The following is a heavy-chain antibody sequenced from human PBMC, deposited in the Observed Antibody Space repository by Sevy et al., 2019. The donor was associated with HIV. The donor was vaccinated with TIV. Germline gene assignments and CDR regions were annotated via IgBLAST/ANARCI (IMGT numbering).Heavy chain of an antibody. CDR3: ARDWGNWGRDY. D-gene: IGHD7-27*01. V-gene: IGHV3-30-3*01. Sequence: GGSLRLSCAASGFTFSSYAMHWVRQAPGKGLEWVAVISYDGSNKYYADSVKGRFTISRDNSKNTLYLQMNSLRAEDTAVYYCARDWGNWGRDYWGQRTLVTVSS. CDR1: GFTFSSYA. J-gene: IGHJ4*02. CDR2: ISYDGSNK.